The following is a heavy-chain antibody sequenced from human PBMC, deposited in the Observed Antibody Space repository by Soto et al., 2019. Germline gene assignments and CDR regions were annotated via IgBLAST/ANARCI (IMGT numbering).Heavy chain of an antibody. J-gene: IGHJ6*01. CDR3: ARGKGMEENYYYYGLDI. Sequence: GAVNVCFKACAYPFSTHAMHLLRQAAGQSLEWMGWINGGTGQTKHSHRFQDRVSITRDTSASTVYMELRSLRSEDTAVYYCARGKGMEENYYYYGLDIWGQGTTVTVSS. V-gene: IGHV1-3*01. D-gene: IGHD1-1*01. CDR1: AYPFSTHA. CDR2: INGGTGQT.